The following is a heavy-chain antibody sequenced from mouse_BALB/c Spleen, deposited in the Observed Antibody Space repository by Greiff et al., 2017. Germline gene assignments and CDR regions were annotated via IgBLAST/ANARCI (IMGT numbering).Heavy chain of an antibody. J-gene: IGHJ2*01. CDR2: ISYDGSN. V-gene: IGHV3-6*02. D-gene: IGHD2-1*01. CDR1: GYSITSGYY. Sequence: EVKLMESGPGLVKPSQSLSLTCSVTGYSITSGYYWNWIRQFPGNKLEWMGYISYDGSNNYNPSLKNRISITRDTSKNQFFLKLNSVTTEDTATYYCARGGNYVYYFDYWGQGTTLTVSS. CDR3: ARGGNYVYYFDY.